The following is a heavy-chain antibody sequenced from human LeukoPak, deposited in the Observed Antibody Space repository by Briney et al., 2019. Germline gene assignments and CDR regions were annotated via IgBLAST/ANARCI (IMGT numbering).Heavy chain of an antibody. V-gene: IGHV3-11*04. CDR1: GFTFSDDY. CDR3: ARYGYCSSTSCRRASSDFDY. Sequence: GGSLRLSCAASGFTFSDDYMSWLRQAPGKGLEWVSYISSSGRTIYYADSLKGRFTISRDNAKNSLYLQMNSLRAEDTAVYYCARYGYCSSTSCRRASSDFDYWGQGTLVTVSS. CDR2: ISSSGRTI. J-gene: IGHJ4*02. D-gene: IGHD2-2*03.